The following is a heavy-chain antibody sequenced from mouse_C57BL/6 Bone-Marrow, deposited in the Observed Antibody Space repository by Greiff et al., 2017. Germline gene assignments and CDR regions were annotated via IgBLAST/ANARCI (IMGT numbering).Heavy chain of an antibody. Sequence: EVQLQQSGPVLVKPGASVKMSCKASGYTFTDYYMNWVKQSHGKSLEWIGVINPYNGGTSYNQKFKGKATLTVDTSSSTAYMELNSLTSEDSAVYYCARFTGTGDYWGQGTTLTVSS. CDR1: GYTFTDYY. V-gene: IGHV1-19*01. J-gene: IGHJ2*01. D-gene: IGHD4-1*01. CDR2: INPYNGGT. CDR3: ARFTGTGDY.